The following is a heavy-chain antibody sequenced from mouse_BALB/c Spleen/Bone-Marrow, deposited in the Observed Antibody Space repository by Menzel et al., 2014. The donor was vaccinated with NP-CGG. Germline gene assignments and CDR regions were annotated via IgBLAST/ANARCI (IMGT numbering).Heavy chain of an antibody. CDR3: ARRRYDLDY. D-gene: IGHD2-12*01. J-gene: IGHJ2*01. CDR1: GFTFTSYT. Sequence: VQLQQSGAALASPGPSAKVSGKASGFTFTSYTMHWVKQRPGEGLEWIGYINPSSGYTNYNQKFKDKATLTADKSSSTAYMQLSSLTTEDSAIYYCARRRYDLDYWGQGTTLTVSA. CDR2: INPSSGYT. V-gene: IGHV1-4*01.